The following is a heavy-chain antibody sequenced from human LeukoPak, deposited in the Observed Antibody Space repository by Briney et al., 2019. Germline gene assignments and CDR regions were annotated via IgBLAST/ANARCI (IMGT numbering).Heavy chain of an antibody. J-gene: IGHJ3*02. D-gene: IGHD3-3*01. Sequence: GGSLRLSCTASGFTFGDYAMSWVRQAPGKGLEWVSAISGSGGSTYYADSVKGRFTISRDNSKNTLYLQMNSLRAEDTAVYYCAKDFDFWSGNHAFDIWGQGTMVTVSS. CDR1: GFTFGDYA. CDR3: AKDFDFWSGNHAFDI. CDR2: ISGSGGST. V-gene: IGHV3-23*01.